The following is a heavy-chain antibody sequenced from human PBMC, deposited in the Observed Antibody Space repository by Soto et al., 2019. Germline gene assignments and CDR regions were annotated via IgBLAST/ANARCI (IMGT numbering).Heavy chain of an antibody. CDR1: GGSISSSNW. CDR2: IYHSGST. V-gene: IGHV4-4*02. J-gene: IGHJ5*02. D-gene: IGHD6-13*01. CDR3: ARVGVEKQLPSHPFDP. Sequence: PSETLSLTCAVSGGSISSSNWWSWGRQPPGKGLEWIGEIYHSGSTNYNPSLKSRVTISVDKSKNQFSLKLSSVTAADTAVYYWARVGVEKQLPSHPFDPWGQGTLVTVS.